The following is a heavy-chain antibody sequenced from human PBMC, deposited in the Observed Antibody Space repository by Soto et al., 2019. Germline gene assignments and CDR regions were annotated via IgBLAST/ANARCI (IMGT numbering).Heavy chain of an antibody. CDR3: VRRSTVSYYAVDV. CDR1: GFTFSSYE. Sequence: PVVSLILSCEASGFTFSSYEMHWVRQAPGRGLEWVAFTSYDGSYNYYADSVRGRFTVSRDNFRSLLYLQMDSLRTEDTAVYYCVRRSTVSYYAVDVWGQGTTVTVSS. V-gene: IGHV3-30*04. D-gene: IGHD4-17*01. CDR2: TSYDGSYN. J-gene: IGHJ6*02.